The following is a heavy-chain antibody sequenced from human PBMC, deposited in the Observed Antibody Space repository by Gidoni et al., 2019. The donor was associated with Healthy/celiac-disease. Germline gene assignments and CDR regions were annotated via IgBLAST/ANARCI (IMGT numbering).Heavy chain of an antibody. CDR3: ARGRGVRGVIIYYFDY. CDR2: ISYDGSNK. CDR1: GFTFSSYA. Sequence: QVQLVASGGGVVQPGRSLRLSCAASGFTFSSYAMHWVRQAPGKGLEWVAVISYDGSNKYYADSVKGRFTISRDNSKNTLYLQMNSLRAEDTAVYYCARGRGVRGVIIYYFDYWGQGTLVTVSS. D-gene: IGHD3-10*01. V-gene: IGHV3-30-3*01. J-gene: IGHJ4*02.